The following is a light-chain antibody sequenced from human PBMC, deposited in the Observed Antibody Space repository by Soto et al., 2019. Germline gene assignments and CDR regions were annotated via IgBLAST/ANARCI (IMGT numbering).Light chain of an antibody. V-gene: IGLV2-14*01. CDR1: SRDVGRHTY. CDR2: EVT. CDR3: SSYTSSSTSHVV. J-gene: IGLJ2*01. Sequence: QSALTQPASVSGSPGQSITISCTGTSRDVGRHTYVSWYQQHPGKAPKLMIYEVTNRPSGVSDRFSGSKSGNTASLTISGLQAEDEADYYCSSYTSSSTSHVVFGGGTKLTVL.